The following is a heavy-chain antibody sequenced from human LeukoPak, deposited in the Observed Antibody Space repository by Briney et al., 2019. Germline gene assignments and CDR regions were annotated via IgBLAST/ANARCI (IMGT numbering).Heavy chain of an antibody. CDR2: ISGSGGST. CDR3: ARRIVGPTSGGDY. D-gene: IGHD1-26*01. Sequence: GGSLRLSCAASGFTFSSYGMSWVRQAPGKGLEWVSAISGSGGSTYYADSVKGRFTISRDNSKNTLYLQMNSLRAEDTAVYYCARRIVGPTSGGDYWGQGTPVTVSS. CDR1: GFTFSSYG. J-gene: IGHJ4*02. V-gene: IGHV3-23*01.